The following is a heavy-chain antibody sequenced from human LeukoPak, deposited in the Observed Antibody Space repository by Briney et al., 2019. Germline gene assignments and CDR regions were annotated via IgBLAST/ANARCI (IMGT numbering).Heavy chain of an antibody. CDR1: GYSFTSYW. Sequence: GESLKISCKGSGYSFTSYWIGWVRQMPGKGLEWRGITYPGDSDTRYSPSFQGQVTISADKSISTAYLQWSSLKASDTAMYYCARRGYCSSTSCSHFDYWGQGTLVTVSS. CDR3: ARRGYCSSTSCSHFDY. D-gene: IGHD2-2*01. J-gene: IGHJ4*02. CDR2: TYPGDSDT. V-gene: IGHV5-51*01.